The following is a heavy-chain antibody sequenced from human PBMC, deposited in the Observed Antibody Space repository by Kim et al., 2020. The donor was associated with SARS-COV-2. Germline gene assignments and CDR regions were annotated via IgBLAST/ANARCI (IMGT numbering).Heavy chain of an antibody. CDR3: ARDATPLTTEFDY. V-gene: IGHV1-2*02. Sequence: SSQEFEGRVTMTRDTSISTAYLELSSLRPDDTAVYYCARDATPLTTEFDYWGQGTLVSVS. D-gene: IGHD3-22*01. J-gene: IGHJ4*02.